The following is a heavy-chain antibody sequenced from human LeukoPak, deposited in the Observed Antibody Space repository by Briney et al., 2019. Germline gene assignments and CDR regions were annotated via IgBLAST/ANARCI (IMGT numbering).Heavy chain of an antibody. J-gene: IGHJ6*03. CDR3: ANNPDSSSWYLLGYYYYYMDV. Sequence: GGSLRLSCTVSGFTVSSNSMSWVRQAPGKGLEWVSFIYSDNTHYSDSVKGRFTISRDNSKNTLYLQMNSLRAEDTAVYYCANNPDSSSWYLLGYYYYYMDVWGKGTTVTVSS. CDR1: GFTVSSNS. CDR2: IYSDNT. V-gene: IGHV3-53*01. D-gene: IGHD6-13*01.